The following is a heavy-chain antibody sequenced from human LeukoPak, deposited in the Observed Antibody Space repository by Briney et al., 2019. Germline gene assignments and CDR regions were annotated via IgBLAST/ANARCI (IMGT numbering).Heavy chain of an antibody. V-gene: IGHV3-74*01. CDR3: ARRIQGMAPYYFDY. J-gene: IGHJ4*02. Sequence: GGSLRLSCVASGFAFSSYWMSWVRQAPGKGLVWVSRINSDGGSTSYADSVKGRFTISRDNAKNTLYLQMNSLRAEDTAVYYCARRIQGMAPYYFDYWGQGTLVTVSS. CDR2: INSDGGST. CDR1: GFAFSSYW. D-gene: IGHD5-24*01.